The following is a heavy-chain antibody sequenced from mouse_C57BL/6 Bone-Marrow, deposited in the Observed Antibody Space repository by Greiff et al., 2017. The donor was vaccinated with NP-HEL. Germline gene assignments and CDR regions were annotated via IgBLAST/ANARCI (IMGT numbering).Heavy chain of an antibody. CDR3: ARRRRLDGYYDY. CDR1: GYAFTNYL. CDR2: INPGSGGT. D-gene: IGHD2-3*01. V-gene: IGHV1-54*01. J-gene: IGHJ2*01. Sequence: QVQLQQSGAELVRPGTSVKVSCKASGYAFTNYLIEWVKQRPGQGLEWIGVINPGSGGTNYTEKFKGKATLTADKSSSTAYMQLSSLTSEDSAVYFGARRRRLDGYYDYWGQGTTLTVSS.